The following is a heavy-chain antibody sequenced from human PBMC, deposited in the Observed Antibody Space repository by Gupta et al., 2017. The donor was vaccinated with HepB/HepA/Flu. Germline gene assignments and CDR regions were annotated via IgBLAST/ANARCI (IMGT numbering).Heavy chain of an antibody. CDR2: INHSGST. V-gene: IGHV4-34*01. J-gene: IGHJ4*02. Sequence: QVQLQQWGAGLLKPSETLSLTCAVYGGSFSGYYWSWIRQPPGKGLEWIGEINHSGSTNYNPSLKSRVTISVDTSKNQFSLKLSSVTAADTAVYYCASTSIAARPDGGDEDYWGQGTLVTVAS. CDR3: ASTSIAARPDGGDEDY. CDR1: GGSFSGYY. D-gene: IGHD6-6*01.